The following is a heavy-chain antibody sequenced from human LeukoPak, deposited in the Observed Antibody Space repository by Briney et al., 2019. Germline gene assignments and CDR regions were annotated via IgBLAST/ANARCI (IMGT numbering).Heavy chain of an antibody. CDR1: GYTFTSYA. D-gene: IGHD2-2*01. CDR2: ISAYNGNT. V-gene: IGHV1-18*01. J-gene: IGHJ6*03. Sequence: ASVKVSCKASGYTFTSYAITWVRQAPGQGLEWMGWISAYNGNTKYGQRLQGRVTMTTDTSTSTAYMELRSLRSDDTAVYYCARGPIIDIAIVPAADEYYYMDVWGKGTTVTVSS. CDR3: ARGPIIDIAIVPAADEYYYMDV.